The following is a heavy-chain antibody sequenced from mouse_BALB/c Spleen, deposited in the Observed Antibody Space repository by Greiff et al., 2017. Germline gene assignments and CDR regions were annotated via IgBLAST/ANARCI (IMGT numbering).Heavy chain of an antibody. D-gene: IGHD2-4*01. J-gene: IGHJ3*01. CDR2: ISYSGST. Sequence: EVQLQESGPGLVKPSQSLSLTCTVTGYSITSDYAWNWIRQFPGNKLEWMGYISYSGSTSYNPSLKSRISITRDTSKNQFFLQLNSVTTEDTATYYCARLRLRRGWFAYWGQGTLVTVSA. CDR1: GYSITSDYA. CDR3: ARLRLRRGWFAY. V-gene: IGHV3-2*02.